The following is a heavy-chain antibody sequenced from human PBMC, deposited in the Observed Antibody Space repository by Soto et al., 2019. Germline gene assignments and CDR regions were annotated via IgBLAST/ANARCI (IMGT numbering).Heavy chain of an antibody. J-gene: IGHJ4*02. CDR2: ITGSAGST. CDR3: AKDRNRWLRFDLGY. CDR1: GFTFSSYA. D-gene: IGHD5-12*01. Sequence: EVQLLESGGGLVQPGGSLRLSCAASGFTFSSYAMSWVRQAPGKGLEWVSSITGSAGSTYYADSVKGRFTISRDNSKNTLYLQMNSPRVEDTAVYYCAKDRNRWLRFDLGYWGQGTLVTVSS. V-gene: IGHV3-23*01.